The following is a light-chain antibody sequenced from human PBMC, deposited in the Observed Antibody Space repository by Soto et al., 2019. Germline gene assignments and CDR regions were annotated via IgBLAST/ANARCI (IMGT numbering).Light chain of an antibody. V-gene: IGKV3-20*01. J-gene: IGKJ1*01. CDR1: QSVPKNY. CDR3: YQYATSPQT. CDR2: GPS. Sequence: EIVLTQSPGTLSLSPGERATLSCRASQSVPKNYLAWYQHKPGQAPRLLIYGPSSRATGIPDRFSGRGSGTDFTLNISRLEPEDFAVYYCYQYATSPQTFGQGTKVEIK.